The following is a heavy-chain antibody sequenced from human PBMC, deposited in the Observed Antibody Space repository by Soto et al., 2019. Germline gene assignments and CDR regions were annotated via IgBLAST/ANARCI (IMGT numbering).Heavy chain of an antibody. Sequence: PGGSLRLSCAASGFTFSSYAMHWVRQAPGKGLEWVAVISYDGSNKYYADSVKGRFTISRDNSKNTLYLQMNSLRAEDTAVYYCARAPHDDIVVVPAARGYYYGMDVWGQGTTVTV. V-gene: IGHV3-30-3*01. CDR3: ARAPHDDIVVVPAARGYYYGMDV. CDR2: ISYDGSNK. CDR1: GFTFSSYA. D-gene: IGHD2-2*01. J-gene: IGHJ6*02.